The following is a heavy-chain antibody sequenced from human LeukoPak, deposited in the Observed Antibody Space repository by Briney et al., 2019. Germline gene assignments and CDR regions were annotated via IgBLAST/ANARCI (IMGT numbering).Heavy chain of an antibody. V-gene: IGHV3-23*05. CDR3: TKMSGGVMFDY. CDR1: GFTFSSYA. J-gene: IGHJ4*02. CDR2: LDNSGSST. D-gene: IGHD2-8*02. Sequence: GGSLRLSCAASGFTFSSYAMSWVRQGPGKGLEWVSGLDNSGSSTYYGDSVKGRFTISRDNSKNTLYLQMNSLRVEDTAVYYCTKMSGGVMFDYWGQGILVTVSS.